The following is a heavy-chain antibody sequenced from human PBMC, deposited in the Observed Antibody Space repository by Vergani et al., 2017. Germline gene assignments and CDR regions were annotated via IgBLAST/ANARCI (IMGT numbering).Heavy chain of an antibody. CDR2: ISYDGTQK. CDR1: GFTSSYYG. J-gene: IGHJ1*01. D-gene: IGHD1-1*01. CDR3: ATKSCGTPGCQIGYFRE. Sequence: QVHLVESGGGVVQPGRSLRLSCVVSGFTSSYYGMHWVRKAPGKGLEWVAVISYDGTQKYYADSVKGRFTISRDNSKSTLYLQMNSLRTEDTAVYYCATKSCGTPGCQIGYFREWVQGTLVTVSS. V-gene: IGHV3-30*03.